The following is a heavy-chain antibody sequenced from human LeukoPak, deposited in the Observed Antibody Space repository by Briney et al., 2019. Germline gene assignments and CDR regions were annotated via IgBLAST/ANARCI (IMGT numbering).Heavy chain of an antibody. J-gene: IGHJ5*02. Sequence: SETLSLTCTVSGGSVSSDSNYWSWIRQPPGKGLEWIGYNTYFGSASYNPSLKSRVTISVDTSKNQFSLKLSSVTAADTAVYYCARDTPGGYDFWWFDPWGQGTLVTVSS. CDR1: GGSVSSDSNY. V-gene: IGHV4-61*01. CDR2: NTYFGSA. D-gene: IGHD5-12*01. CDR3: ARDTPGGYDFWWFDP.